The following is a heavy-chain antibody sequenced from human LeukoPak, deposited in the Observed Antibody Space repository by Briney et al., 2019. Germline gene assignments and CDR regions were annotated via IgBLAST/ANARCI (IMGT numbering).Heavy chain of an antibody. CDR1: GFTLSSYA. CDR3: MKGKYYFDY. V-gene: IGHV3-23*01. J-gene: IGHJ4*02. CDR2: ISGGGGTI. Sequence: GSLRLSCVASGFTLSSYAMSWVRQAPGKGLEWVSAISGGGGTIDYADSVKGRFTIFRDNSKNTLYLQMNSLRAEDTAVYYCMKGKYYFDYWGQGTLVTVSS.